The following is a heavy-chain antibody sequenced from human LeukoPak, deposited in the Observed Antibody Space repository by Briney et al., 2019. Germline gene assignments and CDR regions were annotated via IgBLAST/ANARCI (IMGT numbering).Heavy chain of an antibody. CDR3: AKAVESRALARPYGMDV. D-gene: IGHD3-3*02. CDR1: AFTFDDYT. J-gene: IGHJ6*02. V-gene: IGHV3-43*01. CDR2: ISGDCIRI. Sequence: GGSLRLFCAASAFTFDDYTLDCVRHAPGKGLEWLFLISGDCIRINYADYVKGSFTISRDNSKNSMDLQMSRLIAEDTALYYCAKAVESRALARPYGMDVWGQGTPVTVSS.